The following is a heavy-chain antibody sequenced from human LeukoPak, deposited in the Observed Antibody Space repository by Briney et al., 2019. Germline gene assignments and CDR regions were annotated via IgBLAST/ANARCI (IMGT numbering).Heavy chain of an antibody. CDR2: INPNSGGT. J-gene: IGHJ6*02. CDR1: GYTFTGYY. CDR3: ARVRTTGSYYGMDV. D-gene: IGHD3-10*01. V-gene: IGHV1-2*02. Sequence: GASVKVSCKASGYTFTGYYMHWVRQAPGQGLEWMGWINPNSGGTNYAQKFQGRVTMTRDTSISTAYMELSRLRSDDTAVYYCARVRTTGSYYGMDVWGQGTTVTVSS.